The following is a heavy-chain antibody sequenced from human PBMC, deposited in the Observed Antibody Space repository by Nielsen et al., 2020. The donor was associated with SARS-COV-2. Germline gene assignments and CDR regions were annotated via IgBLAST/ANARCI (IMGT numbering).Heavy chain of an antibody. CDR2: ITPFNGNT. CDR3: ARGAIFGDWFDP. Sequence: SVKVSCKASGYTFTYRYLHWVRQAPGQALEWMGWITPFNGNTNYAQKFQDRVTITRDTSASTAYLDLSSLRSEDTAVYYCARGAIFGDWFDPWGQGTLVTVSS. J-gene: IGHJ5*02. D-gene: IGHD3-3*01. V-gene: IGHV1-45*02. CDR1: GYTFTYRY.